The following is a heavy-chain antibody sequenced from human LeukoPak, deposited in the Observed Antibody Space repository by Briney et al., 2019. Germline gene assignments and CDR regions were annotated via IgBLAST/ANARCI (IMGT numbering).Heavy chain of an antibody. CDR3: AKDSSSWYFYFDY. D-gene: IGHD6-13*01. CDR2: ISGSGGST. J-gene: IGHJ4*02. Sequence: GGSLRLSCAACGFTVSSNYMSWVRQAPGKGLEWVSAISGSGGSTYYADSVKGRFTISRDNSKNTLYLQMNSLRAEDTAVYYCAKDSSSWYFYFDYWGQGTLVTVSS. CDR1: GFTVSSNY. V-gene: IGHV3-23*01.